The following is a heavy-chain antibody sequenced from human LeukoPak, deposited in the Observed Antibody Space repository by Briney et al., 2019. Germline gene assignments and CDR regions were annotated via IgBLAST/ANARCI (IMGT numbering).Heavy chain of an antibody. J-gene: IGHJ5*02. CDR2: IYYSGST. Sequence: SETLSLTCTVSGGSISSGGYYWSWMRQHPGKGLEWIGNIYYSGSTYYNPSLKSRVTISVDTPKNQFSLKLSAVTAADTAVYYCARTYMTSARFDPWGQGTLVTVSS. CDR1: GGSISSGGYY. CDR3: ARTYMTSARFDP. V-gene: IGHV4-31*03. D-gene: IGHD2-21*02.